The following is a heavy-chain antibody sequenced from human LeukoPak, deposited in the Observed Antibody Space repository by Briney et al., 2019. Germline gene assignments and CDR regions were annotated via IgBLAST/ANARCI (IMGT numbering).Heavy chain of an antibody. D-gene: IGHD6-19*01. CDR2: IIPILGIA. CDR1: GGTFSSYA. J-gene: IGHJ4*02. CDR3: ASTPSSGWWPRFDY. V-gene: IGHV1-69*04. Sequence: SVTVSCKASGGTFSSYAISWVRQAPGQGLEWMGRIIPILGIANYAQKFQGRVTITADKSTSTAYMELSSLRSEDTAVYYCASTPSSGWWPRFDYWGQGTLVTVSS.